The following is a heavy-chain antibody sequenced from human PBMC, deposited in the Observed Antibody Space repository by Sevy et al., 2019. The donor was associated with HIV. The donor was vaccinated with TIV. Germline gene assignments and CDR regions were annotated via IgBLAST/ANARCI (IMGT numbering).Heavy chain of an antibody. CDR1: GFSFSNYA. Sequence: GSLRLSCAASGFSFSNYAMSWVRQGPGMGLEWVAAISGSGLSTYYAVSVKGRFTISRDNSKKTLHLQMKSLRVEDTAVYYCAKVKIAAVAGAGDFDYWGQGTLVTVSS. V-gene: IGHV3-23*01. CDR2: ISGSGLST. D-gene: IGHD6-19*01. CDR3: AKVKIAAVAGAGDFDY. J-gene: IGHJ4*02.